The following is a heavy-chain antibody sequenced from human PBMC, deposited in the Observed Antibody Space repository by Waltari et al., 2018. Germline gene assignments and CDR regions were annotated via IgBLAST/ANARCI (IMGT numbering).Heavy chain of an antibody. CDR1: GFTFSSYA. CDR2: IYYSGRT. V-gene: IGHV4-39*01. D-gene: IGHD6-6*01. Sequence: VQLLESGGGLVQPGGSLRLSCAASGFTFSSYAMSWIRQPPGKGLEVIGSIYYSGRTYYHPSLKCRVTLSVDTSKNQFSLKLSSVTAADTAVYYCARLSVAAHPSGFDPWDQGTLVTVSS. J-gene: IGHJ5*02. CDR3: ARLSVAAHPSGFDP.